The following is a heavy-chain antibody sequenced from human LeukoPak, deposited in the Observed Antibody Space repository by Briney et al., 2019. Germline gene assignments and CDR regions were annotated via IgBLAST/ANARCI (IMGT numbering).Heavy chain of an antibody. V-gene: IGHV3-53*01. CDR1: GFTVSNKY. Sequence: GGSLRLSCAASGFTVSNKYMTWVRQAPGKGLEWVSLIYSDGRTYYADSVRGRCTISRDGSKNTLYLQMNSLRVEDTAVYYCARGLFLSGYLDAFDIWGQGTVVTVSS. J-gene: IGHJ3*02. CDR3: ARGLFLSGYLDAFDI. CDR2: IYSDGRT. D-gene: IGHD3-22*01.